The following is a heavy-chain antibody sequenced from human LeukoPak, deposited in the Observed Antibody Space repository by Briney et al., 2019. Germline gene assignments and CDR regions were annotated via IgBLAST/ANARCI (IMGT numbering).Heavy chain of an antibody. V-gene: IGHV3-23*01. CDR2: IGSDGDR. J-gene: IGHJ4*02. CDR1: GFDFRSYA. CDR3: AKSAGVATIYFDS. Sequence: GGSLRLSCTASGFDFRSYAMAWVRQAPGKGLEGVAAIGSDGDRVHEDSVKGRFTISRDNSKSTLYLQMDNLRAEDTAVYFCAKSAGVATIYFDSWGQGALVNVSS. D-gene: IGHD5-12*01.